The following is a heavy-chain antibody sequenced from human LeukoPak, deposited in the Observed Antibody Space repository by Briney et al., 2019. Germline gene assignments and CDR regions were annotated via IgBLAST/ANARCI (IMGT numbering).Heavy chain of an antibody. J-gene: IGHJ4*02. V-gene: IGHV3-11*01. D-gene: IGHD3-16*02. CDR1: GFTFDDYY. Sequence: GGSLRLSCAASGFTFDDYYMSWIRQAPGEGLDWVSYISNGGGHTSYADSVKGRFTISRDNTKNSLYLHMDSLRADDTAVYYCARGFSSYPAEWGQGTLVTISS. CDR2: ISNGGGHT. CDR3: ARGFSSYPAE.